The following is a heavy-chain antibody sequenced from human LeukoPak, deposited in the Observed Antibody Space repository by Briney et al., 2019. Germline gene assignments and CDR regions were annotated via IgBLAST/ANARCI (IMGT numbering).Heavy chain of an antibody. CDR2: IGIDSGNT. CDR1: GFTFSDYS. D-gene: IGHD4-23*01. V-gene: IGHV3-48*01. CDR3: ARDRGYSTFDY. J-gene: IGHJ4*02. Sequence: GGSLRLSCAASGFTFSDYSMNWVRQAPGKGLEWISYIGIDSGNTNYADSVKGRFTISGDKAKNSLYLQMNSLRVDDTAVYYCARDRGYSTFDYWGQGTLVTVSS.